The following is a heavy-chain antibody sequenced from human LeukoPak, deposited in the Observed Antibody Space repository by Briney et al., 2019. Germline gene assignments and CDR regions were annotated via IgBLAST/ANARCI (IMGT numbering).Heavy chain of an antibody. CDR1: GGSFSGYY. CDR2: ISSSGSTI. V-gene: IGHV3-11*04. Sequence: LSLTCAVHGGSFSGYYWSWIRQPPGKGLEWVSYISSSGSTIYYADSVKGRFTISRDNAKNSLYLQMNSLRAEDTAVYYCARDSSSSWYNYYYYYMDVWGKGTTVTVSS. CDR3: ARDSSSSWYNYYYYYMDV. D-gene: IGHD6-13*01. J-gene: IGHJ6*03.